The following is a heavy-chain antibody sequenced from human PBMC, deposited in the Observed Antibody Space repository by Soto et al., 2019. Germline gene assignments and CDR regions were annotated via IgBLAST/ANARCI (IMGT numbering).Heavy chain of an antibody. CDR3: ATFNYRDHAFDN. D-gene: IGHD3-16*02. CDR2: IFHSGSS. Sequence: QVHLQEAGPGLVNPSGTLSLTCAVSSGSVGDNKWWTWVRQSPVKGMEWMGEIFHSGSSNYNPSLGSRISMSIDTSMNQVSLKLTSVTAADTAIYYCATFNYRDHAFDNWGQGTLVTV. V-gene: IGHV4-4*02. J-gene: IGHJ4*02. CDR1: SGSVGDNKW.